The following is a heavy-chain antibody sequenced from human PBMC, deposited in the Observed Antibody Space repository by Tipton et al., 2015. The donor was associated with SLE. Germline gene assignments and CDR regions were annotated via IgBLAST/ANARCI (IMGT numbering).Heavy chain of an antibody. CDR1: GGSFSGYY. Sequence: TLSLTCAVYGGSFSGYYWTWIRQPPGKGLEWIGEINHSGSTNYNPSLRSRVTISVDTSKNQFSLKLRSVTAADTAVYYCAREDISSESIDYWGQGTLVTVSS. CDR2: INHSGST. CDR3: AREDISSESIDY. D-gene: IGHD6-6*01. V-gene: IGHV4-34*01. J-gene: IGHJ4*02.